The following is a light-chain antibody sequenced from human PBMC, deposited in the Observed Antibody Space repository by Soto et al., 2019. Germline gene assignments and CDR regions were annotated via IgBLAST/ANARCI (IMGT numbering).Light chain of an antibody. J-gene: IGKJ4*01. V-gene: IGKV3-20*01. CDR3: QQYGYLVT. CDR2: GAS. Sequence: EILLTQSPGPLSLSPGERATLSCRASQSITNNYLAWYQQKPGRAHRLLIYGASSRATGIPDRFSGSGSGTDFTLTISRLEPEDFAMYYCQQYGYLVTFGGGTKVDI. CDR1: QSITNNY.